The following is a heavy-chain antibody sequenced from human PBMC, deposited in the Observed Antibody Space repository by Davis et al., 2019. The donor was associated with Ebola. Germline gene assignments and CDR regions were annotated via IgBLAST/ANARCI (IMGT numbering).Heavy chain of an antibody. D-gene: IGHD1-26*01. CDR3: ARKSGSYYPYYYYGMDV. J-gene: IGHJ6*02. Sequence: PSETLSLTCAVSGGSISSGGYSWSWIRQPPGKGLEWIGYIYHSGSTNYNPSLKSRVTISVDTSKNQFSLKLSSVTAADTAVYYCARKSGSYYPYYYYGMDVWGQGTTVTVSS. CDR2: IYHSGST. V-gene: IGHV4-30-2*01. CDR1: GGSISSGGYS.